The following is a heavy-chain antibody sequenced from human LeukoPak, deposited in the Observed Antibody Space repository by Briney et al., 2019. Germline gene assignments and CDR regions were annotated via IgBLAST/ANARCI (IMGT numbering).Heavy chain of an antibody. CDR2: ISGSGGST. Sequence: GGSLRLSCAASGSTFNNYAMNWVRQAPGKGLEWVSSISGSGGSTYYADSVKGRFTISRDNSKNTLYLQMNSLRVEDTAVYYCATRSYFGGQGTLVTVSS. CDR3: ATRSYF. CDR1: GSTFNNYA. V-gene: IGHV3-23*01. J-gene: IGHJ4*02. D-gene: IGHD2/OR15-2a*01.